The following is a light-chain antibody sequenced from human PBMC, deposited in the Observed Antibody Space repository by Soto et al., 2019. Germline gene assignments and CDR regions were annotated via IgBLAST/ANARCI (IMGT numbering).Light chain of an antibody. CDR2: DAS. J-gene: IGKJ2*01. V-gene: IGKV1-33*01. CDR3: QQYDTPPYT. Sequence: DLQMTQSPSFLSASVGDRVTITCQASQDISDYLNWYQHKEGKAPKLLIYDASNLETGVPSRFSGSGSGTHFSLTISSLQAADIATYYCQQYDTPPYTFGQGTKLEIK. CDR1: QDISDY.